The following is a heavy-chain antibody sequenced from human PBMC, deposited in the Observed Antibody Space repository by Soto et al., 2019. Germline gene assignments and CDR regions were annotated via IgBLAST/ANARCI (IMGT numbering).Heavy chain of an antibody. V-gene: IGHV3-9*01. CDR2: IFWNSGTI. Sequence: DVQLVESGGGLVQPGRSLRLSCEASGFSFGDYAMHWVRQAPGKGLEWVSGIFWNSGTIAYADSVKGRFTISRDNAKKSRYLQMNSLRPEDTALYYWAKGQCTGVKSYADCTDVWGKGPTVTVSS. CDR1: GFSFGDYA. CDR3: AKGQCTGVKSYADCTDV. D-gene: IGHD2-8*02. J-gene: IGHJ6*03.